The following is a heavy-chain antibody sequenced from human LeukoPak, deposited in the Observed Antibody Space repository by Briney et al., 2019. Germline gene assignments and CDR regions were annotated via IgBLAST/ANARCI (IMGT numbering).Heavy chain of an antibody. CDR1: GFTISSNY. V-gene: IGHV3-53*05. CDR2: IYSSGST. J-gene: IGHJ6*02. CDR3: AKDIGYYGSGTPGYYYYGMDV. Sequence: GGSLRLSCAASGFTISSNYMGWVRQAPGKGLEWVSVIYSSGSTYYADSVKGRFTISRDNSKNSLYLQMNSLRAEDTALYYCAKDIGYYGSGTPGYYYYGMDVWGQGTTVTVSS. D-gene: IGHD3-10*01.